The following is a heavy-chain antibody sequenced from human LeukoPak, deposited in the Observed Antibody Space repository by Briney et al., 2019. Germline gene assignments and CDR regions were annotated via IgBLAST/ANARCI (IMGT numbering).Heavy chain of an antibody. J-gene: IGHJ4*02. CDR1: AFTFTNYD. Sequence: GGSLRLFCAASAFTFTNYDFHWVRQAPGKGLEWVAFIRHDGSDKYYADSVKGRFTISRDNSKNTLYLPMSSLRAEDTAVYYCAKGDYWGQGTLVTVSS. CDR3: AKGDY. CDR2: IRHDGSDK. V-gene: IGHV3-30*02.